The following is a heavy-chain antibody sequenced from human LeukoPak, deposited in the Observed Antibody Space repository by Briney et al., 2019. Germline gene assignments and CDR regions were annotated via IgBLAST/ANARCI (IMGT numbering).Heavy chain of an antibody. J-gene: IGHJ4*02. CDR2: IYYSGST. CDR3: AREETGSGSSIDY. D-gene: IGHD3-10*01. V-gene: IGHV4-59*01. CDR1: GGSISSYY. Sequence: SETLSLTCTVSGGSISSYYWSWIRQPPGKGLEWIGYIYYSGSTNYNPSLKSRVTISVDTSKNQFSLKLSSVTAADTAVYYCAREETGSGSSIDYWGQGTLVTVSS.